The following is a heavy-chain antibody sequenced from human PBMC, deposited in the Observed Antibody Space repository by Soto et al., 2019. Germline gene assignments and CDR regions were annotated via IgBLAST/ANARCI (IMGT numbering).Heavy chain of an antibody. CDR1: GYTFTGQY. CDR2: INPNSGGT. D-gene: IGHD5-18*01. CDR3: ARMQGIQLWLHAYYYYYGMDV. V-gene: IGHV1-2*02. Sequence: QLVQSGAEVKQPGASVKISCKTSGYTFTGQYIHWVRQAPGQGLEWMGWINPNSGGTNYAQKFQGRVTMTRDTSISTAYMELSRLRSDDTAVYYCARMQGIQLWLHAYYYYYGMDVWGQGTTVTVSS. J-gene: IGHJ6*02.